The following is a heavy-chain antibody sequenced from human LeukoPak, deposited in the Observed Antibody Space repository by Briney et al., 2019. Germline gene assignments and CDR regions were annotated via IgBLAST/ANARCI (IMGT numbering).Heavy chain of an antibody. CDR2: ISSSSSTI. CDR3: ASAPSPPAATN. J-gene: IGHJ4*02. Sequence: GGSLRLSCAASGFTFSSYSMNWVRKAPGKGLEWVSYISSSSSTIYYADSVKGRFTISRDNAKNSLYLQMNSLRAEDTAVYYCASAPSPPAATNWGQGTLVTVSS. D-gene: IGHD2-2*01. V-gene: IGHV3-48*01. CDR1: GFTFSSYS.